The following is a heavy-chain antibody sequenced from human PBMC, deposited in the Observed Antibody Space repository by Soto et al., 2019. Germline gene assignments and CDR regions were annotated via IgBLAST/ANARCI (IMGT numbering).Heavy chain of an antibody. Sequence: ASVKVSCKASGYSFTDYYIHWVRQAPGQGLEWMGWINPSSGATKYAQNFQGRVTMTRVTSIRTAYMVLGGLRSGDTALYYCAKDPNIVVGTGGLDVWGQGTTVTVSS. CDR1: GYSFTDYY. D-gene: IGHD2-21*01. CDR2: INPSSGAT. J-gene: IGHJ6*02. V-gene: IGHV1-2*02. CDR3: AKDPNIVVGTGGLDV.